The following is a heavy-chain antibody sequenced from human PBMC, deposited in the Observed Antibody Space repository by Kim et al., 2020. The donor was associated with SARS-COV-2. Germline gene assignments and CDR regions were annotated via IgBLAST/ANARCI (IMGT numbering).Heavy chain of an antibody. D-gene: IGHD2-21*01. CDR2: IKSEYNGGTT. CDR3: TKDPPYSGGNYFQL. J-gene: IGHJ1*01. V-gene: IGHV3-15*01. CDR1: GLIFRNAW. Sequence: GGSLRLSCVGSGLIFRNAWMTWVRQAPGKGLEWLGRIKSEYNGGTTEYAGTVEGRFTISRDDSQNTLYLQMNSLKIEDTGVYYCTKDPPYSGGNYFQLWG.